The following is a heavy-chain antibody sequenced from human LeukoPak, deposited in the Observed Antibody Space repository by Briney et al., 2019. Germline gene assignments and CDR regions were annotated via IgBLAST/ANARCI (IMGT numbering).Heavy chain of an antibody. V-gene: IGHV1-24*01. J-gene: IGHJ4*02. Sequence: ASVKVSCKVSGYTLTELSMHWVRQAPGKGLEWMGGFDPEDGETIYAQKFQGRDTMTEDTSTDTAYMELSSLRSEDTAVYYCATGDPSYYGSGSYIDYWGQGTLVTVSS. D-gene: IGHD3-10*01. CDR1: GYTLTELS. CDR2: FDPEDGET. CDR3: ATGDPSYYGSGSYIDY.